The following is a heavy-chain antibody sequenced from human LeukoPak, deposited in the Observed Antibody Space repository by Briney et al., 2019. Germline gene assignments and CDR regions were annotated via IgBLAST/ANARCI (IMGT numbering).Heavy chain of an antibody. CDR1: GFTFSSYS. CDR2: INSSSSTI. V-gene: IGHV3-48*01. CDR3: ARVWYYYDSSGYPDYYFDY. J-gene: IGHJ4*02. Sequence: PGGSLRLSCAASGFTFSSYSMNWVRQAPGKGLEWISYINSSSSTIYYADSVKGRFTISRDNSKNTLYLQMNSLRAEDTAVYYCARVWYYYDSSGYPDYYFDYWGQGTLVTVSS. D-gene: IGHD3-22*01.